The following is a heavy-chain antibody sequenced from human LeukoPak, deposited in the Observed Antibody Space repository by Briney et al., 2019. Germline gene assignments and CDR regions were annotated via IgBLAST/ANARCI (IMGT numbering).Heavy chain of an antibody. D-gene: IGHD2-15*01. CDR3: ARVGIYCSGGSCYDGWFDP. Sequence: GRSLRLSCAASGFTFSSYSMNWVRQAPGKGLEWVSSISSSSSYIYYADSVKGRFTLSRDNAKNSLYLQMNSLRAEDTAVYYCARVGIYCSGGSCYDGWFDPWGQGTLVTVSS. CDR1: GFTFSSYS. J-gene: IGHJ5*02. CDR2: ISSSSSYI. V-gene: IGHV3-21*01.